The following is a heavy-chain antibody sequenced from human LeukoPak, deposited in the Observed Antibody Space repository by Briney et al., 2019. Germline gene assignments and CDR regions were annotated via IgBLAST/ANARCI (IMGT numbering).Heavy chain of an antibody. CDR2: IKKDGNEK. CDR1: GFSFSSYW. J-gene: IGHJ4*02. V-gene: IGHV3-7*01. D-gene: IGHD6-19*01. CDR3: ARFLRAVTGFDY. Sequence: TGRSLRLSCAASGFSFSSYWMTCVCQGPRKGLEWVANIKKDGNEKYYVDSVKGRFTISRDNAKNSLFLQMSSLRVEDTAVYYCARFLRAVTGFDYWGQGTLVTVSS.